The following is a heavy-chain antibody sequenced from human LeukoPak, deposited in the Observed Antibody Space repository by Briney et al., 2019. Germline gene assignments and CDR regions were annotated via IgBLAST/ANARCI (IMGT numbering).Heavy chain of an antibody. D-gene: IGHD5-18*01. Sequence: GGSLRLSCAASGFTFSSYEMNWVRQAPGKGLEWVSYISSSGSTIYYADSVKGRFTISRDNAKNSLYLQMNSLRVEDTAVYYCARDQPIGYSYGYPFDNWGQGTLVTVSS. CDR1: GFTFSSYE. J-gene: IGHJ4*02. CDR3: ARDQPIGYSYGYPFDN. V-gene: IGHV3-48*03. CDR2: ISSSGSTI.